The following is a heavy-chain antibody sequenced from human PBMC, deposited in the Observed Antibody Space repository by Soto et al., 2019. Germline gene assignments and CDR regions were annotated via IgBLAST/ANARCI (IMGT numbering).Heavy chain of an antibody. J-gene: IGHJ4*03. Sequence: QVQLVESGGGLVKPGGSLRLSCAASGFTFSDYSMTWIRQAPGKGLQWLSYISRSGSLTYSAESVKDRFTISRDNARNSLYLKMNSVRAEEPDVYYCSRDVEPRWPKLTTDLDYWGHGTLVTVSA. CDR3: SRDVEPRWPKLTTDLDY. CDR2: ISRSGSLT. CDR1: GFTFSDYS. D-gene: IGHD2-15*01. V-gene: IGHV3-11*01.